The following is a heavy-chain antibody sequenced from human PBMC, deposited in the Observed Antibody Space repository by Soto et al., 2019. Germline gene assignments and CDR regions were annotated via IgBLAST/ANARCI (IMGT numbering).Heavy chain of an antibody. CDR1: GFTFSSYS. CDR3: ARDHGDYIYYYGMDV. D-gene: IGHD4-17*01. Sequence: EGSLRRSCAASGFTFSSYSMNWFRQAPGKGLEWVSSISSRSSYIYYANSVKGRFTISRDNAKNSLYLQMNSLRAEDTAVYYCARDHGDYIYYYGMDVWGXLTTVTVSS. J-gene: IGHJ6*01. V-gene: IGHV3-21*01. CDR2: ISSRSSYI.